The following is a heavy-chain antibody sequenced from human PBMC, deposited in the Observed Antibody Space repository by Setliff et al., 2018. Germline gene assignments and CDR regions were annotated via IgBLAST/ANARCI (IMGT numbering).Heavy chain of an antibody. V-gene: IGHV1-69*13. Sequence: ASVKVSCKASGGTFNTYGLSWVRQAPGQGLEWMGGIIPIIGEPNYAQKFQGRVTITADEPTSTAYMELRSLKSEDTAVYYCAREALQRAGLYFFDIWGQGMLVTVSS. J-gene: IGHJ4*02. CDR1: GGTFNTYG. D-gene: IGHD3-10*01. CDR3: AREALQRAGLYFFDI. CDR2: IIPIIGEP.